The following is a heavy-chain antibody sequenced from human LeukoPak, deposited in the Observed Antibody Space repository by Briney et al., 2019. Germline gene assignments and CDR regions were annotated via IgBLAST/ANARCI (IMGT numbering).Heavy chain of an antibody. CDR1: GFTFSSYS. CDR2: ISGSGINT. V-gene: IGHV3-23*01. D-gene: IGHD3-22*01. CDR3: AKDYYDISGSRYDF. J-gene: IGHJ4*02. Sequence: PGGSLRLSCAASGFTFSSYSMSWVRQAPGKGLEWVSAISGSGINTYYADSVKGRFTISRDNSRTTLYLQMSSLRAEDTAVYYCAKDYYDISGSRYDFWGQGTLVTVSS.